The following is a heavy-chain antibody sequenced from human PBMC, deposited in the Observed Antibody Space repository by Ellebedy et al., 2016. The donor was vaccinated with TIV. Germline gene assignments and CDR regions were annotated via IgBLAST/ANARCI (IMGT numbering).Heavy chain of an antibody. CDR3: ARDLTSEWELAY. Sequence: GESLKISCAASGFTFSSYAMSWVRQAPGKGLEWVGRIKSKTDGGTTDYAAPVKGRFTISRDDSKNTLYLQMNSLKTEDTAVYYCARDLTSEWELAYWGQGTLVTVPS. J-gene: IGHJ4*02. D-gene: IGHD1-26*01. CDR2: IKSKTDGGTT. CDR1: GFTFSSYA. V-gene: IGHV3-15*01.